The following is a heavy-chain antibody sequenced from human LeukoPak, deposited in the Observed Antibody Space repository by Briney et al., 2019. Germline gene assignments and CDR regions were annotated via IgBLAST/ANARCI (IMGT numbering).Heavy chain of an antibody. J-gene: IGHJ3*02. CDR1: GGSFSGCY. CDR2: INHSGST. Sequence: SETLSLTCGVYGGSFSGCYWNWIRQSPEKGLEWVGEINHSGSTNSNPSLKSRVTISIDTSKNQFSLKLSSVTAADTAVYYCARFPCSGDSCYSGIRAFDIWGQGTMVTVSS. CDR3: ARFPCSGDSCYSGIRAFDI. D-gene: IGHD2-15*01. V-gene: IGHV4-34*01.